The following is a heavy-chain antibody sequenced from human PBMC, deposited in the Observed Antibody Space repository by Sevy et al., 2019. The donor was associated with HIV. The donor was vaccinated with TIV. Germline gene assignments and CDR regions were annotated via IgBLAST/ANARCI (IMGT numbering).Heavy chain of an antibody. D-gene: IGHD3-22*01. CDR3: ASNGYYDSSGYSGVGGYYYYYGMDV. Sequence: ASVKVSCKASGYTFTGYYMHWVRQAPGQGLEWMGRINPNSGGTNYAQKFQGRVTMTMDTSISTAYMELSRLSSDDTAGYSCASNGYYDSSGYSGVGGYYYYYGMDVWGQGTTVTVSS. CDR1: GYTFTGYY. CDR2: INPNSGGT. J-gene: IGHJ6*02. V-gene: IGHV1-2*06.